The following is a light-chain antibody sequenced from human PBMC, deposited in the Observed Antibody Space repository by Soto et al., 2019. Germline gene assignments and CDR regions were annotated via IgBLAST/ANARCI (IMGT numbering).Light chain of an antibody. Sequence: ENVLTQSPVTLSLSPGERATLSCRASQSVKRYLAWYQQKPGQAPRLLSYDASNRAAGIPARFSGSGSGTDFTLTISSLDPEDFAVYYCQSRSSWPPVLTFGGGTKVEIK. CDR2: DAS. V-gene: IGKV3-11*01. J-gene: IGKJ4*01. CDR3: QSRSSWPPVLT. CDR1: QSVKRY.